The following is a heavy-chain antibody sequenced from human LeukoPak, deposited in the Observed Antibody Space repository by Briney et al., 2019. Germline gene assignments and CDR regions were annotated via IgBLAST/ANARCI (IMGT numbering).Heavy chain of an antibody. CDR2: IKQDGSEK. J-gene: IGHJ4*02. CDR1: GFTFSSYW. Sequence: GGSLRLSCAASGFTFSSYWMSWVRQAPGKGLEWVANIKQDGSEKYYVDSVKGRFTISRDNAKNTLYLQMNSLRDEDTAVYYCSRDPRTCDYWGQGTLVTVSS. CDR3: SRDPRTCDY. V-gene: IGHV3-7*01.